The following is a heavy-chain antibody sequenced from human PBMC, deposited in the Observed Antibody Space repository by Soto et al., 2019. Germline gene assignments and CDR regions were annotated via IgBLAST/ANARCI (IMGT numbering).Heavy chain of an antibody. CDR1: GYTFTSYG. V-gene: IGHV1-18*04. Sequence: ASVKVSCKASGYTFTSYGISWVRQAPGQGLEWMGWISAYNGNTNYAQKLQGRVTMTTDTSTSTAYMELRSLRSDDTAVYYCARDQRVPPAGATLHYYYYGMDVWGQGTTVTVSS. D-gene: IGHD1-26*01. CDR3: ARDQRVPPAGATLHYYYYGMDV. CDR2: ISAYNGNT. J-gene: IGHJ6*02.